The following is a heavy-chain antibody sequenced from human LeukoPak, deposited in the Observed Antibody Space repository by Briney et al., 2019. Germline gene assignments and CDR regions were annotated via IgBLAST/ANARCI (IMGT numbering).Heavy chain of an antibody. CDR2: IYYTGST. Sequence: PSETLSLTCSVSGGSISGSTYYWGWIRQPPGKGLEWIGAIYYTGSTYYNPSLKGRVTISLDTSKNQCSLKLSSETAADTAVYYCARLIKATTHFDYWGQGTLATVSS. CDR3: ARLIKATTHFDY. J-gene: IGHJ4*02. D-gene: IGHD4-17*01. CDR1: GGSISGSTYY. V-gene: IGHV4-39*07.